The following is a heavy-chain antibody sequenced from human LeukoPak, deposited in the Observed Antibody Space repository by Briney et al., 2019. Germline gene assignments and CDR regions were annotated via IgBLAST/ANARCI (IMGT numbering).Heavy chain of an antibody. D-gene: IGHD3-10*01. V-gene: IGHV1-18*01. CDR3: ARGRRGSGNLTFDY. J-gene: IGHJ4*02. Sequence: ASVKVSCKASGYAFTSYGISWVRQAPGQGLEWMGWISAYNGNTNYAQKLQGRVTMTTDTSTSTAYMELRSLRSDDTAVYYCARGRRGSGNLTFDYWGQGTLVTVSS. CDR1: GYAFTSYG. CDR2: ISAYNGNT.